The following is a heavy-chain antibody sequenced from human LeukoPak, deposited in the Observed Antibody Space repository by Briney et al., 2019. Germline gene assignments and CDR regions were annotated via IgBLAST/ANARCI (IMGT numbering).Heavy chain of an antibody. Sequence: GRSLRLSCAASGFTFSSYAMHWVRQAPGKGLEWVAVISYDGSNKYYADSVKGRFTISRDNSKNTLYLQMNSLRAGDTAVYYCARDRMDSSGWFDYWGQGTLVTVSS. J-gene: IGHJ5*01. CDR2: ISYDGSNK. D-gene: IGHD6-19*01. V-gene: IGHV3-30-3*01. CDR1: GFTFSSYA. CDR3: ARDRMDSSGWFDY.